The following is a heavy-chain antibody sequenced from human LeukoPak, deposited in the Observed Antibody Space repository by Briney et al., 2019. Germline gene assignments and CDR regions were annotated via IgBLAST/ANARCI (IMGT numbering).Heavy chain of an antibody. CDR2: INPNSGDT. D-gene: IGHD6-19*01. Sequence: GASVKVSCKASGYTFTGYYMHWVRQAPGQGLEWMGWINPNSGDTNYAQKFQGRVTMTRDTSTSTAYMELSRLRSDDTAVYYCARGASSGWSPAYWGQGTLVTVSS. CDR3: ARGASSGWSPAY. V-gene: IGHV1-2*02. CDR1: GYTFTGYY. J-gene: IGHJ4*02.